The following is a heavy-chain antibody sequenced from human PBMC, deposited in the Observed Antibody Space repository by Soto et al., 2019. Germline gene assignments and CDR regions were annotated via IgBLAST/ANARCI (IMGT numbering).Heavy chain of an antibody. CDR3: AKDMGYGEEDGMDV. J-gene: IGHJ6*02. D-gene: IGHD2-8*01. V-gene: IGHV3-30*18. Sequence: PGGSLRLSCTASGFTFSSYGMHWVRQAPGKGLEWVAVISYDGSNKYYADSVKGRFTISRDNSKNTLYLQMNSLRAEDTAVYYCAKDMGYGEEDGMDVWGQGTTVTVSS. CDR2: ISYDGSNK. CDR1: GFTFSSYG.